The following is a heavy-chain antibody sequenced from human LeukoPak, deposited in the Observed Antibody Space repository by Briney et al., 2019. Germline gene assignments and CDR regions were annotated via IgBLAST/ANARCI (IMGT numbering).Heavy chain of an antibody. CDR3: ARAANNYQNWFDP. CDR2: IIPILGIA. Sequence: ASVKVSCKASGGTFSSYTISWVRQAPGQGLEWMGRIIPILGIANYAQKFQGRVTITADESTSTAYMELSSPRSEDTAVYYRARAANNYQNWFDPWGQGTLVTVSS. D-gene: IGHD1-20*01. CDR1: GGTFSSYT. V-gene: IGHV1-69*02. J-gene: IGHJ5*02.